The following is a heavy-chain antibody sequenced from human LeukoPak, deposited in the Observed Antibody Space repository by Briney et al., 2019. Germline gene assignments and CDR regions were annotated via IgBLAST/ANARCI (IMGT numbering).Heavy chain of an antibody. D-gene: IGHD2-15*01. CDR3: ARVVSRVVAATGREDY. V-gene: IGHV1-18*01. Sequence: ASVKVSCKTSGYTFTSYGISWVRQAPGQGLEWMGWISAYNGNTNYAQKLQGRVTMTTDTSTSTAYMELRSLRSDDTAVYYCARVVSRVVAATGREDYWGQGTLVTVSS. CDR1: GYTFTSYG. CDR2: ISAYNGNT. J-gene: IGHJ4*02.